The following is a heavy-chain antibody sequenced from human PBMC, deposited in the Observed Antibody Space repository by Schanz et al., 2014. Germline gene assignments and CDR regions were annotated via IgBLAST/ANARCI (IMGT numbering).Heavy chain of an antibody. D-gene: IGHD6-13*01. J-gene: IGHJ4*02. CDR1: GGTFSSFG. CDR2: IIPILDVG. CDR3: ASSGAGYSSSWDFDY. V-gene: IGHV1-69*02. Sequence: VQLEQSGAEVKKPGSSVKVSCKASGGTFSSFGINWVRQAPGQGLEWMGRIIPILDVGNYAQQFQDRVTVTRDTSRSTAYMDVSSLRSEDTAVYYCASSGAGYSSSWDFDYWGQGTLVTVSS.